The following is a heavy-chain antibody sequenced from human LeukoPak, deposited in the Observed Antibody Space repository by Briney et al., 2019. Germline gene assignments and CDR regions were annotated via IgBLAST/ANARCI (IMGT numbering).Heavy chain of an antibody. CDR1: GVSISSAAYY. J-gene: IGHJ6*03. D-gene: IGHD3-22*01. V-gene: IGHV4-61*02. CDR2: FYTSGNT. CDR3: TRGSIAYYYMDV. Sequence: SETLSLTCTVSGVSISSAAYYWSWIRQPAGKGLEWIGRFYTSGNTNYNPSLKSRVTLSVDTSKNQFSLRLSSVTAADTAVYYCTRGSIAYYYMDVWGKGTTVTISS.